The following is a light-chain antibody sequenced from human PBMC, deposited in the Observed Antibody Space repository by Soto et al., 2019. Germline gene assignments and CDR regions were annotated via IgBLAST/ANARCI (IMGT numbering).Light chain of an antibody. J-gene: IGLJ3*02. CDR3: SSYTGSTTPWV. CDR1: SSDIGAYNY. V-gene: IGLV2-14*03. Sequence: QSALTQPASVSGSPGQSITISCTGTSSDIGAYNYVSWYQQHPGKAPKLMIYDVSHRPSGVPVRFSGSKSGNTASLTISGRQAEDETEYYCSSYTGSTTPWVFGGGTKLTVL. CDR2: DVS.